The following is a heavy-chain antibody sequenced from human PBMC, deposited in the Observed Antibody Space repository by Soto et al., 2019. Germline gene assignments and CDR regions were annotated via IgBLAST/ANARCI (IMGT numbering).Heavy chain of an antibody. CDR3: ARDPRLRFLEWSEDYGMDV. D-gene: IGHD3-3*01. V-gene: IGHV3-30-3*01. Sequence: SLRLSCAASGFTFSSYAMHWVRQAPGKGLEWVAVISYDGSNKYYADSVKGRFTISRDNSKNTLYLQMNSLRAEDTAVYYCARDPRLRFLEWSEDYGMDVWGQGTKVTVSS. J-gene: IGHJ6*02. CDR1: GFTFSSYA. CDR2: ISYDGSNK.